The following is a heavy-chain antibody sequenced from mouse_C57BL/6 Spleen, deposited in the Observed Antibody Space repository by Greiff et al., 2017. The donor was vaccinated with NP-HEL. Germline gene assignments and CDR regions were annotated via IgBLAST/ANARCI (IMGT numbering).Heavy chain of an antibody. V-gene: IGHV5-4*01. CDR3: ARDRYYGSSFGYWYFDV. J-gene: IGHJ1*03. D-gene: IGHD1-1*01. Sequence: EVKLMESGGGLVKPGGSLKLSCAASGFTFSSYAMSWVRQTPEKRLEWVATISDGGSYTYYPDNVKGRFTISRDNAKNNLYLQMSHLKSEDIAMYYCARDRYYGSSFGYWYFDVWGTGTTVTVSS. CDR2: ISDGGSYT. CDR1: GFTFSSYA.